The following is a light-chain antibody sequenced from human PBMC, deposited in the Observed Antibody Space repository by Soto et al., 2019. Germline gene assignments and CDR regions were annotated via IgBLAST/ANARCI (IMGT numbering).Light chain of an antibody. V-gene: IGKV3-20*01. CDR3: HHYGTSPQT. CDR2: GAS. Sequence: EIVLTQSPGTLSLSPGERASLSCRASQTISSNYLAWYQQRPGQAPRVLIYGASSRATGIPDRFSGRGSGTDFTLTISRLEPEDFAVYFCHHYGTSPQTFGQGTKVEVK. J-gene: IGKJ1*01. CDR1: QTISSNY.